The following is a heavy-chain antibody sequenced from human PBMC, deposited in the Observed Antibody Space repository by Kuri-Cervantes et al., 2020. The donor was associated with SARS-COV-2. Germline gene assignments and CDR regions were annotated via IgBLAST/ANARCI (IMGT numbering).Heavy chain of an antibody. CDR1: GFTFSSYG. V-gene: IGHV3-21*01. CDR2: ISSSSSYK. J-gene: IGHJ4*02. Sequence: GESLKISCAASGFTFSSYGMHWVRQAPGKGLEWVSSISSSSSYKYYADSVKGRFTISRDNAKNSLYLQMNSLRAEDTAVYYCAREDSYGYGDYWGQGTLVTVSS. CDR3: AREDSYGYGDY. D-gene: IGHD5-18*01.